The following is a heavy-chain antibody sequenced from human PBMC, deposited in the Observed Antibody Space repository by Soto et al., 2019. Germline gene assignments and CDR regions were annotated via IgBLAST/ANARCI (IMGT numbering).Heavy chain of an antibody. J-gene: IGHJ6*02. V-gene: IGHV1-2*04. CDR2: INPKSGGT. Sequence: ASVKVSCKASGYTFTGYYMHWVRQAPGQGLEWMGWINPKSGGTSTAQKFQGWVTMTTDTSISTASMELTRLTSDDTAIYYCARGDSTDCSNGVCSFFYNHDMDVWGQGTTVTVSS. D-gene: IGHD2-8*01. CDR3: ARGDSTDCSNGVCSFFYNHDMDV. CDR1: GYTFTGYY.